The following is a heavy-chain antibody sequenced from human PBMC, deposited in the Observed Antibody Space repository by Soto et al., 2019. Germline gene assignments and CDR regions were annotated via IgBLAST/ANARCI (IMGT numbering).Heavy chain of an antibody. CDR2: ISGSGGST. J-gene: IGHJ3*02. D-gene: IGHD2-2*01. CDR3: AKDVDIVVVPAAPNDAFDI. V-gene: IGHV3-23*01. Sequence: GGSLRLSCAASGSTFSSYAMSWVRQAPGKGLEWVSAISGSGGSTYYADSVKGRFTISRDNSKNTLYLQMNSLRAEDTAVYYCAKDVDIVVVPAAPNDAFDIWGQGTMVTVSS. CDR1: GSTFSSYA.